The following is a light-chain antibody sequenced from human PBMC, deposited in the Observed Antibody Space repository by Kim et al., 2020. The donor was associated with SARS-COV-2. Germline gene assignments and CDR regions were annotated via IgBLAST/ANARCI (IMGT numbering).Light chain of an antibody. V-gene: IGKV1-39*01. Sequence: SVGDRVTITCRASQSISNSLNWYQQKPGIAPKLLIYTASNLQSGVPSRFSGSGSGTDFTLTISSLQPEDFATYFCQQSYSTLRGTFGQGTKVDIK. CDR3: QQSYSTLRGT. CDR2: TAS. J-gene: IGKJ1*01. CDR1: QSISNS.